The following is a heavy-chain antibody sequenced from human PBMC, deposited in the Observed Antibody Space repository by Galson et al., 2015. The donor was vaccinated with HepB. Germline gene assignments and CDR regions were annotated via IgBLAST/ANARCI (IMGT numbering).Heavy chain of an antibody. J-gene: IGHJ4*02. Sequence: SVKVSCKASGYTFTTNGISWVRQAPGQGLEWMGWISANNGNTRYAQNLQGRVTLTRDTSTSTAYLELRSLRSDDTAAYYCARDRDYRLDYWGQGTLVTVSS. V-gene: IGHV1-18*04. D-gene: IGHD4/OR15-4a*01. CDR1: GYTFTTNG. CDR3: ARDRDYRLDY. CDR2: ISANNGNT.